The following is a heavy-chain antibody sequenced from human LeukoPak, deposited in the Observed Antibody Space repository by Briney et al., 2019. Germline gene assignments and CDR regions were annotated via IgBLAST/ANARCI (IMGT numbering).Heavy chain of an antibody. D-gene: IGHD3-22*01. CDR3: ARAQNYHDRSGYSDDTFDV. J-gene: IGHJ3*01. V-gene: IGHV1-2*06. CDR1: GYTFTDNY. Sequence: ASVKVSCKASGYTFTDNYIHWVRQAPGQGLEWMGRVNPDSGGINYAQKFQGRVTMTRDTSINTAFVELRRLRSDDTATNYCARAQNYHDRSGYSDDTFDVWGHGTMITVSS. CDR2: VNPDSGGI.